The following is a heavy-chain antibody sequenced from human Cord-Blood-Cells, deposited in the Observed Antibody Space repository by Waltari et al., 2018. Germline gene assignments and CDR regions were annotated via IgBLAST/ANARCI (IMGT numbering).Heavy chain of an antibody. CDR2: IYYSGGT. D-gene: IGHD2-21*01. CDR1: GGSISSSSSY. V-gene: IGHV4-39*01. Sequence: QLQLQESGPGLVKPSETLSLTCTVSGGSISSSSSYWGWIRQPPGKGLEWIGSIYYSGGTYYNPSLKSRVTISVDTSKNQFSLKLSSVTAADTAVYYCARSLYCGGDCYWYFDLWGRGTLVTVSS. CDR3: ARSLYCGGDCYWYFDL. J-gene: IGHJ2*01.